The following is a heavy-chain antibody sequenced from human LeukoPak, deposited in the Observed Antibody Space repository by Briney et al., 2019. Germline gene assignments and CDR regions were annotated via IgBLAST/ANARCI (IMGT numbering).Heavy chain of an antibody. V-gene: IGHV3-23*01. CDR3: ARHDSFIPY. CDR2: ISDNEGRT. J-gene: IGHJ4*02. D-gene: IGHD5-18*01. Sequence: PGGSLRLSCAASGFNFNYYAMSWVRQAAGKGLEWVSGISDNEGRTYYTDSVKGRFTISRDSSKNTVYLQMNNLRVDDTAVYFCARHDSFIPYWGQGTLVTVPS. CDR1: GFNFNYYA.